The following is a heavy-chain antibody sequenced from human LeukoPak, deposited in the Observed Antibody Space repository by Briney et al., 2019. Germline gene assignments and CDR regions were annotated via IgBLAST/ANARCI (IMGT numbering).Heavy chain of an antibody. CDR2: INHSGST. J-gene: IGHJ3*02. CDR1: GGSFSGYY. Sequence: TSETLSLTCAVYGGSFSGYYWSWIRQPPGKGLEWIGEINHSGSTNYNPSLKSRVTISVDTSKNQFSLKLSSVTAADTAVYYCARDASRGTWDAFDIWGQGTMVTVSS. V-gene: IGHV4-34*01. CDR3: ARDASRGTWDAFDI. D-gene: IGHD2-2*01.